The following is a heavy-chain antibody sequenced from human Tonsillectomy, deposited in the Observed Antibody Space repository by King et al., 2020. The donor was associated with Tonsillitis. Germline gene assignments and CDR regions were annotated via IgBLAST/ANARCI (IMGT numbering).Heavy chain of an antibody. D-gene: IGHD4-17*01. V-gene: IGHV4-34*01. Sequence: VQLQQWGAGLLKPSETLSLTCAVYGGSFSGYYWSWIRQPPGKGLEWIGEINHSGSTNYNPSLKSRVTISVDTSKNQFSLKLSSVTAADTAVNYCARGPDDDYGDYLLTPPFDYWGQGTLVTVSS. CDR3: ARGPDDDYGDYLLTPPFDY. CDR2: INHSGST. J-gene: IGHJ4*02. CDR1: GGSFSGYY.